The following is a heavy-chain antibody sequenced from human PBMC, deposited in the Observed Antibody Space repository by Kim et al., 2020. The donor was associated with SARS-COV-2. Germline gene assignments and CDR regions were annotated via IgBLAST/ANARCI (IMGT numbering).Heavy chain of an antibody. V-gene: IGHV3-30*02. CDR3: ANDEGVYYYYGMDV. Sequence: ADCVKGRFSVSRDNSQNTLYLQMSSLGAEDTAVYYCANDEGVYYYYGMDVWGQGTTVTVSS. D-gene: IGHD3-16*01. J-gene: IGHJ6*02.